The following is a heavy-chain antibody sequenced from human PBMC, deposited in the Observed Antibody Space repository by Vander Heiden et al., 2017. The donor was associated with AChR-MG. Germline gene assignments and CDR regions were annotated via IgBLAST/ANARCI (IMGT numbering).Heavy chain of an antibody. V-gene: IGHV3-30*18. CDR3: AKDIPLWSGYHGAYYYGMDV. J-gene: IGHJ6*02. D-gene: IGHD3-3*01. Sequence: QVQLVESGGGVVQPGRSLRLSCAASGFPFSSYGLHGVRQAPGKGLEWVAVISYDGSNKYYADSVKGRFTISRDNSKNTLYLQMNSLRAEDTAVYYCAKDIPLWSGYHGAYYYGMDVWGQGTTVTASS. CDR2: ISYDGSNK. CDR1: GFPFSSYG.